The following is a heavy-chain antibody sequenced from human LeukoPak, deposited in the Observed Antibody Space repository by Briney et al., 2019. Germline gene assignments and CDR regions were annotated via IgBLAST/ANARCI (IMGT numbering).Heavy chain of an antibody. J-gene: IGHJ4*02. CDR2: ISWNSGSI. CDR3: AKDSVAVADTPTFDY. Sequence: PGRSLRLSCAASGFTFDDYAMHWVRQAPGKGLEWVSGISWNSGSIGYADSVKSRFTISRDNAKNSLYLQMNSLRAEDTALYYCAKDSVAVADTPTFDYWGQGTLVTASS. CDR1: GFTFDDYA. V-gene: IGHV3-9*01. D-gene: IGHD6-19*01.